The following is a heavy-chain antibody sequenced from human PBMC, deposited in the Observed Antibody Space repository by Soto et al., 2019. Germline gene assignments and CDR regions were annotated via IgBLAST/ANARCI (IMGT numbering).Heavy chain of an antibody. D-gene: IGHD3-16*01. CDR1: GFTFSGYA. V-gene: IGHV3-23*01. CDR2: ISGSGGST. Sequence: GGSLRLSCAASGFTFSGYAMSWVRQAPGKGLEWVSAISGSGGSTYYADSVKGRFTISRDNSKNTLYLQMNSLRAEDTAVYYCAGSYTWYYFDYWGQGTLVTVSS. CDR3: AGSYTWYYFDY. J-gene: IGHJ4*02.